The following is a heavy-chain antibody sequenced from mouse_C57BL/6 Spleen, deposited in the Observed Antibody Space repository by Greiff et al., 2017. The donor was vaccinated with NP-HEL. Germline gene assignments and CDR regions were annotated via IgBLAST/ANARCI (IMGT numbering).Heavy chain of an antibody. V-gene: IGHV5-15*01. CDR2: ISNLAYSI. D-gene: IGHD1-1*01. CDR3: ARQNYGSRNYYAMDY. CDR1: GFTFSDYG. J-gene: IGHJ4*01. Sequence: EVKLVESGGGLVQPGGSLKLSCAASGFTFSDYGMAWVRQAPRKGPEWVAFISNLAYSIYYADTVTGRFTISRENAKNTLYLEMSSLRSEDTAMYYCARQNYGSRNYYAMDYWGQGTSVTVSS.